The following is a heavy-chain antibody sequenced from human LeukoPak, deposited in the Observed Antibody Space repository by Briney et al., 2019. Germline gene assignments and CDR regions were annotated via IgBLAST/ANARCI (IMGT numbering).Heavy chain of an antibody. Sequence: SVKVSCKASGGTFSSYAISWMRQAPGQGLEWMGGIIPIFGTANYAQKFQGRVTITADESTSTAYMELSSLRSEDTAVYYCARLDDSSGNFDYWGQGTLVTVSS. J-gene: IGHJ4*02. CDR3: ARLDDSSGNFDY. D-gene: IGHD3-22*01. V-gene: IGHV1-69*13. CDR2: IIPIFGTA. CDR1: GGTFSSYA.